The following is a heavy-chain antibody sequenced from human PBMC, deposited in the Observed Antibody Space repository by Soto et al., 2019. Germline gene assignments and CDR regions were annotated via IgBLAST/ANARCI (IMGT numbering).Heavy chain of an antibody. D-gene: IGHD3-3*01. CDR3: ARDLGITIFGVVRFGMDV. J-gene: IGHJ6*02. CDR1: GFTFSSYG. V-gene: IGHV3-33*01. Sequence: SLRLSCAASGFTFSSYGMHWVRQAPGKGLEWVAVIWYDGSNKYYADSVKGRFTISRDNSKNTLYLQMNSLRAEDTAVYYCARDLGITIFGVVRFGMDVWGQGTTVTVSS. CDR2: IWYDGSNK.